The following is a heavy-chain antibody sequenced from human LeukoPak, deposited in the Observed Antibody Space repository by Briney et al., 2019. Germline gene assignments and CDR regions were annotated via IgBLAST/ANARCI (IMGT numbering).Heavy chain of an antibody. CDR3: ARGGDYGDRSEHYFDY. V-gene: IGHV3-53*01. CDR1: GFTVSSNY. Sequence: GGSLRLSCAASGFTVSSNYMSWVRQAPGKGLEWVSDIYSGGSTYYADSVKGRFTISRDNSKNTLYLQMNSLRAGDTAVYYCARGGDYGDRSEHYFDYWGQGTLVTVSS. J-gene: IGHJ4*02. D-gene: IGHD4-17*01. CDR2: IYSGGST.